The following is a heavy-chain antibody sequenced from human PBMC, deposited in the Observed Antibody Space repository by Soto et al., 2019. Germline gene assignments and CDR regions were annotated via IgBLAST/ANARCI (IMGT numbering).Heavy chain of an antibody. D-gene: IGHD1-20*01. J-gene: IGHJ4*02. CDR3: ARSVSCITPRPDY. CDR1: GYTFTDYY. V-gene: IGHV1-2*02. Sequence: QVQLVQSGAEVKKPGASVRVSCKASGYTFTDYYMHWVRQAPGQGLECMGWINPNNGDTNYAQKFQGRVTMTRDTSSSTAYLEVSRLRSDDTALYYCARSVSCITPRPDYWGQGTLVTVSS. CDR2: INPNNGDT.